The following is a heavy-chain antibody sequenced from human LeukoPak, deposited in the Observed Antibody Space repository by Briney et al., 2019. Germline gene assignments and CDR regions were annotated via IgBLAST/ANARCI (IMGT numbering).Heavy chain of an antibody. CDR3: ARVVDGVTGADY. D-gene: IGHD7-27*01. Sequence: GGSLRLSCAASGFTFNTYNMIWVRQAPGRGLEWISYITTSSTTIYYADSVKGRFTLSRDNAKNSLFLQMNGLRAEDTAVCYCARVVDGVTGADYWGQGTLVTVSS. CDR2: ITTSSTTI. CDR1: GFTFNTYN. J-gene: IGHJ4*02. V-gene: IGHV3-48*04.